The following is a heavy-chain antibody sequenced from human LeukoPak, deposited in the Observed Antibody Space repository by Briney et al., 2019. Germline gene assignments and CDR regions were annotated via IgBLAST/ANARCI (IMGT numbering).Heavy chain of an antibody. D-gene: IGHD3-22*01. Sequence: ASVKVSCKASGYTFTSYYMHWVRQAPGQGLEWMGIINPSGGSTSYAQKFQGRVTMTRDTSTSTVYMELSSLRSEDTAVYYCARDARGPPYYYDSSGYYLDYWGQGTLVTVSS. CDR2: INPSGGST. J-gene: IGHJ4*02. CDR3: ARDARGPPYYYDSSGYYLDY. V-gene: IGHV1-46*01. CDR1: GYTFTSYY.